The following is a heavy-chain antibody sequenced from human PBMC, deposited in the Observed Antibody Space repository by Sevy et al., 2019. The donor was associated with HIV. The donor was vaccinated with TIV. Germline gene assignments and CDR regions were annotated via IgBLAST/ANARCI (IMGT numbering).Heavy chain of an antibody. D-gene: IGHD6-13*01. CDR3: AKDRAASGPGWYFDL. CDR2: INWNSGRT. Sequence: GGSLRLSCVASGFTFDDFAMHWVRQSPGKGLEWVSGINWNSGRTEYADSVKGRFTISRHNTKDSLYLQMHSLRHEDTAFYYCAKDRAASGPGWYFDLWGRGTLVTVSS. V-gene: IGHV3-9*01. CDR1: GFTFDDFA. J-gene: IGHJ2*01.